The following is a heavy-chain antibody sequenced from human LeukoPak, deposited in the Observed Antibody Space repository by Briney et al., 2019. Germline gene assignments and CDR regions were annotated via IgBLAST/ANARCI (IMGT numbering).Heavy chain of an antibody. V-gene: IGHV4-4*02. J-gene: IGHJ4*02. CDR1: GGSISSSNW. Sequence: PSETLSLTCAVSGGSISSSNWWSWVRQPPGKGLEWIGEIYHSGSTNYNPSLKSRVTISVDTSKNQFSLKLSSVTAADTAVYYCAREKITMVRGADWGQGTLVTVSS. D-gene: IGHD3-10*01. CDR2: IYHSGST. CDR3: AREKITMVRGAD.